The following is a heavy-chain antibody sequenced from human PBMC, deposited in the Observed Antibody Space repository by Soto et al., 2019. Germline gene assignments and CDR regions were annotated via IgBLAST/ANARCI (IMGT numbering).Heavy chain of an antibody. CDR1: GDSISSFNW. V-gene: IGHV4-4*02. CDR2: IHHSGST. J-gene: IGHJ4*02. CDR3: ARYDYGSGDDYNIDY. D-gene: IGHD3-10*01. Sequence: QVQLQESGPGLVKPSGTLSLTCAVSGDSISSFNWWSWVRQSPGKGLEWIGEIHHSGSTNYNPSPKSRVTISVDKSKNQFSLKLSSVTAADTAVYYCARYDYGSGDDYNIDYWGQGILVTVSS.